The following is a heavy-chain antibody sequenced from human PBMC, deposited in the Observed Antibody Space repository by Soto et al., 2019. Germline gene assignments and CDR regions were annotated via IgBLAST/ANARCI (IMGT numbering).Heavy chain of an antibody. CDR2: IYYSGTT. CDR3: ARRKHWDSSGWGEFDY. J-gene: IGHJ4*02. Sequence: SETLSLTCTVSGGSISSSSYYWGWIRQPPGKGLECIGSIYYSGTTYYNPSLKSRVTISVDTSKNQFSLKLSSVTAADTAVYYCARRKHWDSSGWGEFDYWGQGTLVTVSS. CDR1: GGSISSSSYY. D-gene: IGHD6-19*01. V-gene: IGHV4-39*01.